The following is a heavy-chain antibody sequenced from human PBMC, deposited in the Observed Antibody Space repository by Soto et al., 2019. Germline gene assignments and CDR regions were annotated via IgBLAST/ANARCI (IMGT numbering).Heavy chain of an antibody. V-gene: IGHV5-10-1*01. D-gene: IGHD3-3*01. CDR1: GYSFTSYW. CDR3: ARLIGITIFGVVRNYYYGMDV. Sequence: GESLKISCKGSGYSFTSYWISWVRQMPGKGPEWMGRIDPSDSYTNYSPSFQGHVTISADKSISTAYLQWSSLKASDTAMYYCARLIGITIFGVVRNYYYGMDVWGQGTTVTVSS. CDR2: IDPSDSYT. J-gene: IGHJ6*02.